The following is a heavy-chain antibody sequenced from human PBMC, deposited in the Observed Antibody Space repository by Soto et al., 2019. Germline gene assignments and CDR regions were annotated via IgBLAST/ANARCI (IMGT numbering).Heavy chain of an antibody. CDR1: GGSISSGAYY. CDR2: IYYSGST. Sequence: PSETLSLTCTVSGGSISSGAYYWSWIRQHPGKGLEWIGYIYYSGSTYYNPSLKSRVTISVDTSKNQFSLKLSSVTAADTAVYYCARHEAISGSSIWWTDYWGQGTLVTVSS. J-gene: IGHJ4*02. V-gene: IGHV4-30-4*08. CDR3: ARHEAISGSSIWWTDY. D-gene: IGHD1-26*01.